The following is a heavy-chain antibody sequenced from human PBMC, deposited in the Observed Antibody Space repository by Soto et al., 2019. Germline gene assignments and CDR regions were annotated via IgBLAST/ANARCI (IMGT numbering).Heavy chain of an antibody. CDR3: VVDYRSSFGH. CDR1: GYTFTIYS. CDR2: MNPNSGNT. V-gene: IGHV1-8*01. D-gene: IGHD6-19*01. Sequence: GASVKVSCKASGYTFTIYSVNCVRQSTGQGLEWMGWMNPNSGNTGYAQKFQGRVTMTRSTSISTAYMELSSLRSEDTAVYYCVVDYRSSFGHWGPGTLVTVSS. J-gene: IGHJ4*02.